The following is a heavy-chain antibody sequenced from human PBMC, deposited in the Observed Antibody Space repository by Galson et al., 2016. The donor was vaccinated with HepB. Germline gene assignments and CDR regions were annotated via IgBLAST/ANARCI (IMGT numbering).Heavy chain of an antibody. CDR1: GFFFSNYG. Sequence: LRLSCAASGFFFSNYGMHWVRQAPGKGLAWVAVVSYDGYSKYYADSVKGRFTISRDNSKTTMYLRMNSLRVEDTAVYYCAKDVYTSGSEYGMDVWGQGTTVTVSS. J-gene: IGHJ6*02. CDR3: AKDVYTSGSEYGMDV. CDR2: VSYDGYSK. V-gene: IGHV3-30*18. D-gene: IGHD3-10*01.